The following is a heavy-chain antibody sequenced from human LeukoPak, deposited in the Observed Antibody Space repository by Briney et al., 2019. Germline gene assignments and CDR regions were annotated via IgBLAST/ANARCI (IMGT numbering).Heavy chain of an antibody. J-gene: IGHJ3*02. D-gene: IGHD1-20*01. V-gene: IGHV3-20*04. CDR2: INWNGGST. Sequence: GGSLRLSCAASGFTFSSYAMSWVRQAPGKGLEWVSGINWNGGSTGYADSVKGRFTISRDNAKNSLYLQMNSLRAEDTALYYCAREAVITGTEEAFDIWGQGTMVTVSS. CDR3: AREAVITGTEEAFDI. CDR1: GFTFSSYA.